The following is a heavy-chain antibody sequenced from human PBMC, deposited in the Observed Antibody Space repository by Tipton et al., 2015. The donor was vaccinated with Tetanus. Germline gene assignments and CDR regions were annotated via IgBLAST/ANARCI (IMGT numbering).Heavy chain of an antibody. CDR3: ARATGGYRDYDYVDF. Sequence: SLRLSCAASGFIFSDYYMSWVRQAPGKGLEWVSYIRSKGDTIYYADSVKGRFTISRDNAKNLVFLQLNSLRADDTAVYYCARATGGYRDYDYVDFWGQGTQVAVSS. CDR2: IRSKGDTI. D-gene: IGHD4-17*01. J-gene: IGHJ4*02. V-gene: IGHV3-11*01. CDR1: GFIFSDYY.